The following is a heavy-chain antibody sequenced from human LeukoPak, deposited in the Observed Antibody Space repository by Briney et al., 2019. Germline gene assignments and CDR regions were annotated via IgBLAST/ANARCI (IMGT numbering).Heavy chain of an antibody. Sequence: PGRSLRLSCAASGFTFSSYGMHWVRQAPGKGLEWVAVISYDGSNKYYADSVKGRFTISRDNSKNTLYLQMNRLRAEDTAVYYCAKVLVDSGYDLFDYWGQGTLVTVSS. D-gene: IGHD5-12*01. CDR1: GFTFSSYG. CDR2: ISYDGSNK. V-gene: IGHV3-30*18. J-gene: IGHJ4*02. CDR3: AKVLVDSGYDLFDY.